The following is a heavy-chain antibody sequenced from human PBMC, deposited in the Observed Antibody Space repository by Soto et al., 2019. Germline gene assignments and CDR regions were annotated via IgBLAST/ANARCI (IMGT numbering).Heavy chain of an antibody. CDR2: ISYDGSNK. CDR3: AKEGVRDERRVWGRSDE. J-gene: IGHJ4*02. Sequence: QVQLVESGGGVVQPGRSLRLSCAASGFTFSSYGMHWVRQAPGKGLEWVAVISYDGSNKYYADSVKGRFTISRDNSKKXEEGQVSGLGGEDGGGYYGAKEGVRDERRVWGRSDEWGQGTVVAGSS. CDR1: GFTFSSYG. D-gene: IGHD6-25*01. V-gene: IGHV3-30*18.